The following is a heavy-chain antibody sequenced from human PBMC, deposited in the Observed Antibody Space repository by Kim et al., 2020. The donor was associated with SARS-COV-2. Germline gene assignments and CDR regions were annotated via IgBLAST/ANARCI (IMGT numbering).Heavy chain of an antibody. D-gene: IGHD5-18*01. Sequence: GSTNYNPYLKSRVTISVDTSKNQFSLKLRLVTAADTAVYYCARRRIQMEYWGQGTLGTVSS. CDR2: GST. CDR3: ARRRIQMEY. V-gene: IGHV4-34*01. J-gene: IGHJ4*02.